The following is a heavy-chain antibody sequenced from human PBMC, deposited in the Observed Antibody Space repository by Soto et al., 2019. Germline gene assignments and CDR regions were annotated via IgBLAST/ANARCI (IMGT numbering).Heavy chain of an antibody. J-gene: IGHJ6*02. V-gene: IGHV3-53*01. D-gene: IGHD2-21*02. CDR3: ARDRGDSNYSYYGMDI. CDR1: GFTVSSNY. Sequence: PGGSLRLSCAASGFTVSSNYMSWVRQAPGKGLEWVSVIYSGGSTYYADSVKGRFTISRDNSNNTLYLQMNSLRAEDTAVYYCARDRGDSNYSYYGMDIWGQGTTVTLSS. CDR2: IYSGGST.